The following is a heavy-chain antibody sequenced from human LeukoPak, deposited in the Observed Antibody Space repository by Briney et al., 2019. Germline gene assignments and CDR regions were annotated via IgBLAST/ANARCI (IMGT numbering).Heavy chain of an antibody. J-gene: IGHJ6*03. CDR3: ARDLQLTTIFAYYYMDV. D-gene: IGHD3-3*01. CDR2: TSYDGSNK. V-gene: IGHV3-30*04. CDR1: GFTFSSYV. Sequence: PGRSLRLSCAASGFTFSSYVMHWVRQAPGKGLEWVAVTSYDGSNKYYADSVKGRFTISRDNSKNTLYLQMNSLRAEDTAVYYCARDLQLTTIFAYYYMDVWGKGTTVTVSS.